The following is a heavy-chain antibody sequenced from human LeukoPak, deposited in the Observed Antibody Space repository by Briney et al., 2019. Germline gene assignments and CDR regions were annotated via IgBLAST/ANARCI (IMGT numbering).Heavy chain of an antibody. CDR3: AKFNANSSGFDFDY. D-gene: IGHD3-22*01. CDR2: ISGSGGST. CDR1: GFTFSSYA. Sequence: QPGGSLSLSCAASGFTFSSYAMSWVRQAPGKGLEWVSAISGSGGSTYYADSVKGRFTISRANSKNTLYLQMSSLRAEDTAVYYCAKFNANSSGFDFDYWGQGTLLTVSS. V-gene: IGHV3-23*01. J-gene: IGHJ4*02.